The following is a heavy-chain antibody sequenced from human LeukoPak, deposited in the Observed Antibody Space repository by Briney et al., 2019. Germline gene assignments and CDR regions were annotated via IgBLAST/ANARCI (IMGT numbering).Heavy chain of an antibody. CDR1: GGSISSSSYY. D-gene: IGHD3-10*01. J-gene: IGHJ5*02. CDR3: ARHSRWFGTNWFDP. Sequence: PSETLSLTCTVSGGSISSSSYYWGWIRQPPGKGLEWIGSIYYSGSTYYNPSLKSRVTISVDTSKNQFSLKLSSVTAADTAVYYCARHSRWFGTNWFDPWGQGTLVTVSS. V-gene: IGHV4-39*07. CDR2: IYYSGST.